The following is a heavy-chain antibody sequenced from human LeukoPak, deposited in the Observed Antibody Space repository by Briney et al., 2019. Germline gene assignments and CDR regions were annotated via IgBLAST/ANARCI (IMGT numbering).Heavy chain of an antibody. V-gene: IGHV3-30*01. CDR2: ISHDGSNK. D-gene: IGHD6-13*01. Sequence: PGRSLRLSCAASGFTFSSYAMHWVRQAPGKGLEWVAAISHDGSNKYHADSVKGRFTISRDNSKNTVYLQMNSLRAEDAAVYFCAGGPKYSTSWYEYFKHWGQGTLVTVSS. CDR1: GFTFSSYA. J-gene: IGHJ1*01. CDR3: AGGPKYSTSWYEYFKH.